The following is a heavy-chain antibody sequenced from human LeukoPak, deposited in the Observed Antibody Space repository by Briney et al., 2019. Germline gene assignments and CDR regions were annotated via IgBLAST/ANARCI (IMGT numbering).Heavy chain of an antibody. Sequence: SETLSLTCTVSGGSVRSGSFYWNWIRQPPGKGLEWIGYIYYSGSTTYNPSLKSRPTISVDTSKNQFSLKLSSVTAADTAVYYCARSGGYWFDPWGQGTLVTVSS. CDR1: GGSVRSGSFY. CDR3: ARSGGYWFDP. J-gene: IGHJ5*02. CDR2: IYYSGST. V-gene: IGHV4-61*01. D-gene: IGHD1-26*01.